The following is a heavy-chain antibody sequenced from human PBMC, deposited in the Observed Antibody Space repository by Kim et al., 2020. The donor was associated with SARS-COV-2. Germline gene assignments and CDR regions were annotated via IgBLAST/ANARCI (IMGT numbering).Heavy chain of an antibody. J-gene: IGHJ4*02. V-gene: IGHV1-3*01. Sequence: YSEKFQGRIIITRDSSAGTAYMELSSLRSEDTAVYYCARAVGVSVAPFDNWGQGTLVIVSS. CDR3: ARAVGVSVAPFDN. D-gene: IGHD3-3*01.